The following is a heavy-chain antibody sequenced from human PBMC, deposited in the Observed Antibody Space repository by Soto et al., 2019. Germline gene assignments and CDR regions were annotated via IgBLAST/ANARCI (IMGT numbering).Heavy chain of an antibody. J-gene: IGHJ2*01. Sequence: QVPLQQSGQGLVKPSQTLSLTCAISGDSVSSNSAAWNWIMQSPSRGLEWLGRTYYRSKWYNDYAVSVKSRITIIPDTSKKQFSLQVNSVTTEDTAVYYCARVTDEPYVDLWGRGTLVTVSS. V-gene: IGHV6-1*01. CDR1: GDSVSSNSAA. CDR3: ARVTDEPYVDL. D-gene: IGHD2-8*02. CDR2: TYYRSKWYN.